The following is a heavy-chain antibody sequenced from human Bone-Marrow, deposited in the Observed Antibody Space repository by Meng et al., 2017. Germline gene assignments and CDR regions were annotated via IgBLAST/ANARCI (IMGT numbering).Heavy chain of an antibody. CDR3: AKDPEGVYDFGYYFDY. CDR2: ISSTSNDI. V-gene: IGHV3-21*04. Sequence: GESLKISCAASGFSFNTYPMNWVRQAPGKGLQWVSSISSTSNDIYYADSVTGRFTISRDNAENSLYLQMNSLRAEDTAVYYFAKDPEGVYDFGYYFDYWGQGTLVTVSS. D-gene: IGHD3-3*01. J-gene: IGHJ4*02. CDR1: GFSFNTYP.